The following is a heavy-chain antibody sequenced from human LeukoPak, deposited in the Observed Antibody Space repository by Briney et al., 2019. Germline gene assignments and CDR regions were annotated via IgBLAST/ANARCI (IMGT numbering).Heavy chain of an antibody. Sequence: GGSLMLFCAAAGFTFSSYAMSWVRQAPGKGLEWVSAISGSGGSTYYADSVKGRFTISRDNSKNTLYLQMNSLRAEDTAVYYCAKDVVRSVAVTGFDYWGQGTLVTVSS. CDR1: GFTFSSYA. V-gene: IGHV3-23*01. J-gene: IGHJ4*02. D-gene: IGHD6-19*01. CDR2: ISGSGGST. CDR3: AKDVVRSVAVTGFDY.